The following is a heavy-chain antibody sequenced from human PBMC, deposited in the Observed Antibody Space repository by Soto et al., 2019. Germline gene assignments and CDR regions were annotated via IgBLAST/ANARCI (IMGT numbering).Heavy chain of an antibody. V-gene: IGHV3-74*01. CDR2: IKGDGIST. D-gene: IGHD3-10*01. CDR3: ARGAMGNYYNDY. CDR1: GFTFSSYW. Sequence: EVQLVESGGGLVQSGGSLRLSCSASGFTFSSYWMHWVRQAPGKGRVWVSRIKGDGISTNYAASVKGRFTISRDNAKDTVFLQMNGLSADDTAVYYCARGAMGNYYNDYWGPGTLVTVSS. J-gene: IGHJ4*02.